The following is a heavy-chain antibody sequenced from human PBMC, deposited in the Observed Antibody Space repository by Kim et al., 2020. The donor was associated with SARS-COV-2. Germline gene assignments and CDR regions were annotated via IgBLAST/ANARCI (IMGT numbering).Heavy chain of an antibody. D-gene: IGHD4-17*01. CDR3: AKVDPTVIGSAFDI. CDR2: ISWNSGSI. Sequence: GGSLRLSCAASGFTFDDYAMHWVRQAPGKGLEWVSGISWNSGSIGYADSVKGRFTISRDNAKNSLYLQMNSLRAEDTALYYCAKVDPTVIGSAFDIWGQGTMVTVSS. CDR1: GFTFDDYA. J-gene: IGHJ3*02. V-gene: IGHV3-9*01.